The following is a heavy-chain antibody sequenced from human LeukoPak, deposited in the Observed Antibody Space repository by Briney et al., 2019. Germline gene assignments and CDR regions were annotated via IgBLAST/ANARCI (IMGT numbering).Heavy chain of an antibody. D-gene: IGHD3-16*01. Sequence: GGSLRLSCAASGFTFSSYNMNWVRQAPGKGLEWVSSISSSSSYIYYADSVKGRFTISRDNARNSLYLQMNSLRAEDTAVYYCATCPRLGCYYRDVWGKWTTVTISS. J-gene: IGHJ6*03. CDR2: ISSSSSYI. CDR1: GFTFSSYN. V-gene: IGHV3-21*04. CDR3: ATCPRLGCYYRDV.